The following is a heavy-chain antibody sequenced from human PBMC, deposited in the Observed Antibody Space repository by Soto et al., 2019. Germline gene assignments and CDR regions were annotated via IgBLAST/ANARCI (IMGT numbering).Heavy chain of an antibody. Sequence: QITLKESGPRLVKPTQTLTLTCTFSGFSLTTRGVGVGWIRQPPGKALECLALIYWDDDKRYRPSLQSRLSITKDTSKNQVVLTMTNVDPVDTATYYCAHIPNYYQYDWFDPWGQGTRVSVSS. D-gene: IGHD3-16*01. V-gene: IGHV2-5*02. J-gene: IGHJ5*02. CDR3: AHIPNYYQYDWFDP. CDR1: GFSLTTRGVG. CDR2: IYWDDDK.